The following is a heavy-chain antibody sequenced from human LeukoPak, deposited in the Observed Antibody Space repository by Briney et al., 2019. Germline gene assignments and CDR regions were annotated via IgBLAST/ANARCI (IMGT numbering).Heavy chain of an antibody. D-gene: IGHD6-19*01. Sequence: GGSLRLSCAASGFTFTNYAMHWVRQAPGKGLEWVSAISGSGDSTYYADSVKGRFTISRGNSKNTLYLQMNSLRAEDTAVYYCARRSGIAVAGAFDYWGQGTLVTVSS. V-gene: IGHV3-23*01. J-gene: IGHJ4*02. CDR1: GFTFTNYA. CDR2: ISGSGDST. CDR3: ARRSGIAVAGAFDY.